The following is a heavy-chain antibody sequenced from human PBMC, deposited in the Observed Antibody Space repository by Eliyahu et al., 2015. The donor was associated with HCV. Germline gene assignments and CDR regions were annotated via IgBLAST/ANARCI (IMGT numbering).Heavy chain of an antibody. J-gene: IGHJ6*02. D-gene: IGHD3-3*02. Sequence: EVQLLESGGGLVQPGGSLRLSXXGXGFXFSSYAMSWVRQPXGKGLEWVSAITISGDTTYYADSVKGRLTISRDNSKNTVYLQMNILRAEDTAVYYCARDHISYNYFGLDVWGQGTTVSVSS. CDR3: ARDHISYNYFGLDV. CDR2: ITISGDTT. CDR1: GFXFSSYA. V-gene: IGHV3-23*01.